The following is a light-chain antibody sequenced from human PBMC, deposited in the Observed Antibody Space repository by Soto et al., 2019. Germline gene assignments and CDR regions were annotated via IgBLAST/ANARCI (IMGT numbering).Light chain of an antibody. CDR2: DVS. J-gene: IGKJ4*01. Sequence: DTVLIQSPATLSLSPGERATLSCRASHTVANFLAWYQHKAGQAPRLLIYDVSNRATGIPARFSGSGSGTDFTLTISSLEPDDFAVYDCQQRSNWPPTFGGGTNVEIK. V-gene: IGKV3-11*01. CDR1: HTVANF. CDR3: QQRSNWPPT.